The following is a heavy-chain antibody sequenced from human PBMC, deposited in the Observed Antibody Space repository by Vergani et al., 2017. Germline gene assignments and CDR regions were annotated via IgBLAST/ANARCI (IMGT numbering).Heavy chain of an antibody. CDR1: GGSFTSYH. CDR3: ARVNTETNVHLYYYYYMDV. Sequence: QVQLQQWGGGLLKPSETLSLTCVVNGGSFTSYHWTWIRQSPGEGLEWVGDIDHTGRPDYNPSLKSRLTMSVYKSRNQLSLTLNSVTATDTAIYFCARVNTETNVHLYYYYYMDVWGEGTAVTVS. CDR2: IDHTGRP. J-gene: IGHJ6*03. D-gene: IGHD4-11*01. V-gene: IGHV4-34*01.